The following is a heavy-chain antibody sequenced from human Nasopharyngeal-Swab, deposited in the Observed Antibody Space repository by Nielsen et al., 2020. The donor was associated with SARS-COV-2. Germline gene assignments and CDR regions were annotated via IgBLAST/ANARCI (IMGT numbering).Heavy chain of an antibody. V-gene: IGHV3-48*04. CDR1: GFTFSSYS. Sequence: GGSLRLSCAASGFTFSSYSMNWVRQAPGKGLEWASYISSSSSTIYYADSVKGRFTISRDNAKNSLYLQMNSLRAEDTAVYYCARGDYYDSSGYYTYWGQGTLVTVSS. CDR2: ISSSSSTI. CDR3: ARGDYYDSSGYYTY. D-gene: IGHD3-22*01. J-gene: IGHJ4*02.